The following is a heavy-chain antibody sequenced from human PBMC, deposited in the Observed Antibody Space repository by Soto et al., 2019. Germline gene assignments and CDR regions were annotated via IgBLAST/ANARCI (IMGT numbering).Heavy chain of an antibody. CDR3: ANSYGDYVSY. V-gene: IGHV4-39*01. D-gene: IGHD4-17*01. Sequence: QLQLQESGPGLVKPSETLSLTCTVSGGSISSSTYYWGWIRQPPGKGLEWIGSIYYSGSTYYNPSRKSRHTISVDTPKNQFSLKLSSVTAAHTAVYYCANSYGDYVSYWGQGTLVTVSS. CDR2: IYYSGST. J-gene: IGHJ4*02. CDR1: GGSISSSTYY.